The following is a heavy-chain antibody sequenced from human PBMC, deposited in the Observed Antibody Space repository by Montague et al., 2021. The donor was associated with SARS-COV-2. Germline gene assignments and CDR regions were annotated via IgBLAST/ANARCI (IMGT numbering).Heavy chain of an antibody. D-gene: IGHD3-10*01. V-gene: IGHV4-39*01. Sequence: SETLSLTCTVSGGAISSGSYYWGWIRQPPGKGLEWIGNIYYTGSTYYNPSLKSRVTMSVDTSTNQFSLKLTSVTAADTAVYYCARHITGSGNAFDIWGQGTMVAVSS. CDR2: IYYTGST. J-gene: IGHJ3*02. CDR1: GGAISSGSYY. CDR3: ARHITGSGNAFDI.